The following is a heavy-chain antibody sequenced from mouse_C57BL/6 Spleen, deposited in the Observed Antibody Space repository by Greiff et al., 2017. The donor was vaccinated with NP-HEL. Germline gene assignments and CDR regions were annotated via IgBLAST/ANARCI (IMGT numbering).Heavy chain of an antibody. CDR3: ARWTSYYGYDGFAY. CDR2: INPGSGGT. CDR1: GYAFTNYL. V-gene: IGHV1-54*01. J-gene: IGHJ3*01. Sequence: VQLQQSGAELVRPGTSVKVSCKASGYAFTNYLIEWVKQRPGQGLEWIGVINPGSGGTNYNEKFKGKATLTADKSSSTAYMQLSSLTSEDSAVYFCARWTSYYGYDGFAYWGQGTLVTVSA. D-gene: IGHD2-9*01.